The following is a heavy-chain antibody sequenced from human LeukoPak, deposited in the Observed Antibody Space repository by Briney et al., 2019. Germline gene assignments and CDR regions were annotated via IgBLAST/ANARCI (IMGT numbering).Heavy chain of an antibody. V-gene: IGHV4-61*02. CDR2: ISSSGST. Sequence: SETLSLTCTVSGDSISSGDYYWRWIRQPAGKGLEWIGRISSSGSTNYNPSLKSRVTISVDTSKNQFSLKLSSVTAADTAVYYCATLGYSYGTDYWGQGTLVTVSS. J-gene: IGHJ4*02. CDR1: GDSISSGDYY. D-gene: IGHD5-18*01. CDR3: ATLGYSYGTDY.